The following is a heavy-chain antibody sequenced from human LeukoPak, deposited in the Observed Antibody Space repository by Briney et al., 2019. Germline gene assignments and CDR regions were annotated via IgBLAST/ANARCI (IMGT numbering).Heavy chain of an antibody. J-gene: IGHJ4*02. D-gene: IGHD2-2*02. CDR3: ARSGYCSSTSCYTFGH. CDR1: GGTFSSYA. CDR2: IIPIFGTA. V-gene: IGHV1-69*05. Sequence: GASVTVSFKASGGTFSSYAISWVRQAPGQGLEWMGGIIPIFGTANYAQKFQGRVTITTDESTSTAYMELSSLRSEDTAVYYCARSGYCSSTSCYTFGHWGQGTLVTVSS.